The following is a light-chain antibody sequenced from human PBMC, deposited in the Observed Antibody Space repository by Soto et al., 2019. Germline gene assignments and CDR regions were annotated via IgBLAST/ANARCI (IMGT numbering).Light chain of an antibody. CDR3: QQYYNWPPLT. J-gene: IGKJ4*01. CDR1: QSISSS. Sequence: IVMTQSPATLSASPGERATISCRASQSISSSIAWYQQIPGQAPMLLIYGASTRAIGFPARFSGSGSGTDFTLTISSLQSEDFAVYYCQQYYNWPPLTFGGGTKVEIK. V-gene: IGKV3-15*01. CDR2: GAS.